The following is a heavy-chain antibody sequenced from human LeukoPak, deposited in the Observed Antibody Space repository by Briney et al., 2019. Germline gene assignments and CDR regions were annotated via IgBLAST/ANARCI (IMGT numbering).Heavy chain of an antibody. CDR1: GFTFDDYA. V-gene: IGHV3-9*01. CDR3: ARNIAARRGFDP. D-gene: IGHD6-6*01. CDR2: ISWNSGSI. J-gene: IGHJ5*02. Sequence: GRFLRLSCAASGFTFDDYAMHWVRQAPGKGLEWVSGISWNSGSIGYADSVKGRFTISRDNAKNSLYLQMNSLRAEDTAVYYCARNIAARRGFDPWGQGTLVTVSS.